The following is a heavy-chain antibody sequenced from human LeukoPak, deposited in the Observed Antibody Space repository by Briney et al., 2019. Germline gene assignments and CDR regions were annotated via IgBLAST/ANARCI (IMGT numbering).Heavy chain of an antibody. CDR3: ARERAAGYNWFDP. J-gene: IGHJ5*02. D-gene: IGHD6-13*01. Sequence: SQTLSLTCAISGDSVSSNSAAWNWIRQSPSGGLEWLGRTYYGSKWYNDYAVSVKSRITINPDTSKNQFSLQLNSVTPEDTAVYYCARERAAGYNWFDPWGQGTLVTVSS. CDR1: GDSVSSNSAA. V-gene: IGHV6-1*01. CDR2: TYYGSKWYN.